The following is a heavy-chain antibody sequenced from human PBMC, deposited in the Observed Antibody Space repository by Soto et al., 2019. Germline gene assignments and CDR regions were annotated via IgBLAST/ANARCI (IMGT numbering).Heavy chain of an antibody. V-gene: IGHV1-69*01. CDR3: ARGPWSYDAFDI. J-gene: IGHJ3*02. Sequence: QVQLVPSGAEVKTPGSSVKVSCKASGGTFSSSAISWVRQAPGLGLEWMGGIIPIFGTANYAQKVQGRVTITAEESTNTADMELSSLRSEDTAVYYCARGPWSYDAFDIWGQGTMVTVSS. D-gene: IGHD2-15*01. CDR2: IIPIFGTA. CDR1: GGTFSSSA.